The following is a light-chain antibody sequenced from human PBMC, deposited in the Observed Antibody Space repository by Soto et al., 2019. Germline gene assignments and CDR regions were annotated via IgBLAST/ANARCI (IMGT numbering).Light chain of an antibody. CDR1: SSNIGNNA. CDR3: AAWDDSLNGPV. Sequence: QSVLTQPPSVSEAPRQRVTISCSGSSSNIGNNAVHWYQQLPGKAPKLLIYYDDLLPSGVSDRFSGSKSGTSASLAISGLQSEDEADYYCAAWDDSLNGPVFGGGTKFTVL. V-gene: IGLV1-36*01. J-gene: IGLJ2*01. CDR2: YDD.